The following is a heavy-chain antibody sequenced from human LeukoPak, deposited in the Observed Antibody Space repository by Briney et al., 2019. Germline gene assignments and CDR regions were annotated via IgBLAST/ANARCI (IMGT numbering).Heavy chain of an antibody. J-gene: IGHJ6*03. D-gene: IGHD2-15*01. CDR2: ITSSGSSI. CDR3: AKNGDRGAYCSGGSCYPYYYYNMDV. Sequence: GGSLRLSCGASGFTFSSYEMNWVRQAPGKGLEWVSYITSSGSSIYYADSVKGRFTFSRDNAKNSLYLQMNSLRAEDTAIYYCAKNGDRGAYCSGGSCYPYYYYNMDVWGKGTTVTISS. CDR1: GFTFSSYE. V-gene: IGHV3-48*03.